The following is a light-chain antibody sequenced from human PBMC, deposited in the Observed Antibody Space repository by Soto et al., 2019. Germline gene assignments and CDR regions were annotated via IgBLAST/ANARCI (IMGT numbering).Light chain of an antibody. Sequence: QSALTQPPSVSGSPGQSVTISCTGTSSDIGSYNRVSWYQQPPGTAPKLMIYEVSNRPSGVPDRFSGSKSGNTASLTISGLQAEGEADYYCSSYTGSRTYVFGTGTKVTAL. CDR3: SSYTGSRTYV. V-gene: IGLV2-18*02. J-gene: IGLJ1*01. CDR2: EVS. CDR1: SSDIGSYNR.